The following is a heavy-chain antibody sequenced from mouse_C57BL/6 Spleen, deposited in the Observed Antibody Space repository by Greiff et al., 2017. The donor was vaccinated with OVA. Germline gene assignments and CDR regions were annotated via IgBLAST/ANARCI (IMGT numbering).Heavy chain of an antibody. Sequence: EVQLQQSGAELVRPGSSVKMSCKTSGYTFTSYGINWVKQRPGQGLEWIGYIYLGNGYTEYNEKFKGKATLTSDTSSSTAYMQLSSLTSEDSAIYFCARWRYYGSSSLFDYWGQGTTLTVSS. CDR1: GYTFTSYG. CDR2: IYLGNGYT. D-gene: IGHD1-1*01. V-gene: IGHV1-58*01. J-gene: IGHJ2*01. CDR3: ARWRYYGSSSLFDY.